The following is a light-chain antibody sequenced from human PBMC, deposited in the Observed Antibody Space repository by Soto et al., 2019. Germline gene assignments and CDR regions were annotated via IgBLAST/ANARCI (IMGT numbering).Light chain of an antibody. CDR2: EVN. CDR1: SSDVGGADY. CDR3: SSYAGSNLVI. V-gene: IGLV2-8*01. J-gene: IGLJ2*01. Sequence: QSVLTQPPSASGSPGQSVTISCTGTSSDVGGADYVSWYQQHPGRAPKVLIYEVNKRPSGVPDRFSGSKSDNTASLTVSGLQAEDEADYYCSSYAGSNLVIFGGGTQLTVL.